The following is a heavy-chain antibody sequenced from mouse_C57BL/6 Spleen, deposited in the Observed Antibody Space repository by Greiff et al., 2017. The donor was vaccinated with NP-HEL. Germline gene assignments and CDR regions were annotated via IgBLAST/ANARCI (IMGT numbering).Heavy chain of an antibody. Sequence: VQLQQSGPELVKPGASVKMSCKASGYTFTDYNMHWVKQSHGKSLEWIGYINPNNGGTSYNQKFKGKATLTVNKSSSTAYMELRSLTSEDSAVYYCAREVISENYGYDARFAYWGQGTLVTVSA. J-gene: IGHJ3*01. V-gene: IGHV1-22*01. CDR2: INPNNGGT. CDR3: AREVISENYGYDARFAY. D-gene: IGHD2-2*01. CDR1: GYTFTDYN.